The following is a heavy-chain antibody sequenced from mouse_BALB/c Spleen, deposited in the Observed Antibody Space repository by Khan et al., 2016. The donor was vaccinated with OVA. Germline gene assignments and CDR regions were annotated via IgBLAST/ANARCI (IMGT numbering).Heavy chain of an antibody. V-gene: IGHV1S137*01. CDR2: ISTYYGDA. CDR1: GYTFTDFT. Sequence: VKLLESGAELVRPGVSVKISCKGSGYTFTDFTMHWVKQSHAMSLEWIGVISTYYGDANYNQKFKDKATMTVDKSSNTAYMDLARLTSEDSAIYDWARGGGGDRFLYWGQGTLVTVSA. J-gene: IGHJ3*01. CDR3: ARGGGGDRFLY.